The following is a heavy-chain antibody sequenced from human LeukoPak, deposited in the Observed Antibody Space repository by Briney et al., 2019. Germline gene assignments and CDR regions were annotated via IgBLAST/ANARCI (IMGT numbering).Heavy chain of an antibody. Sequence: GGSLRLSCAASGFTFDDYAMHWVRQAPGKGLEWVSGISWNSGSIGYADSVKGQFTISRDNAKNSLYLQMNSLRAEDMALYYCAKGIAVAASGGFDYWGQGTLVTVSS. CDR3: AKGIAVAASGGFDY. J-gene: IGHJ4*02. V-gene: IGHV3-9*03. D-gene: IGHD6-19*01. CDR2: ISWNSGSI. CDR1: GFTFDDYA.